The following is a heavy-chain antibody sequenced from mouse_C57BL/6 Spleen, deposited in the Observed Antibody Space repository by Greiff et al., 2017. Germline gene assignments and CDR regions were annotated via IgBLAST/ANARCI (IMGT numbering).Heavy chain of an antibody. CDR3: ARPPSNYYGTAGFAY. CDR2: IVPSDSYT. V-gene: IGHV1-69*01. CDR1: GYTFTSYW. D-gene: IGHD1-1*01. J-gene: IGHJ3*01. Sequence: QVQLKQPGAELVMPGASVKLSCKASGYTFTSYWMHWVKQRPGQGLEWIGEIVPSDSYTNYNQKFKGKSTLTVDKSSSTAYMQLSSLTSEDSAVYYCARPPSNYYGTAGFAYWGQGTLVTVSA.